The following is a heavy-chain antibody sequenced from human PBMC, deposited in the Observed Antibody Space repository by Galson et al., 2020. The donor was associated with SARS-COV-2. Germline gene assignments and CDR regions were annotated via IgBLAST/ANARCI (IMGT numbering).Heavy chain of an antibody. CDR3: ARPRGSNWGTTWDYYYGMDG. J-gene: IGHJ6*02. D-gene: IGHD7-27*01. Sequence: GGSLRLSCAASGFTFSNFALTWVRQAPGKGLEWVSTISGSGGTTYYADSVKGRFTISRDNSKNTLYLQMNSLRAEDTAVYYCARPRGSNWGTTWDYYYGMDGWGQGTTVTVSS. CDR2: ISGSGGTT. V-gene: IGHV3-23*01. CDR1: GFTFSNFA.